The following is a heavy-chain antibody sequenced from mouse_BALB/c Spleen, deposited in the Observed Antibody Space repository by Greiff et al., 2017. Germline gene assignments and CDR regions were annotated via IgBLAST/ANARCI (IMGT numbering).Heavy chain of an antibody. V-gene: IGHV1S137*01. CDR2: ISTYYGDA. J-gene: IGHJ4*01. D-gene: IGHD3-3*01. CDR3: ARGTRRMDY. CDR1: GYTFTDYA. Sequence: QVQLQQSGAELVRPGVSVKISCKGSGYTFTDYAMHWVKQSHAKSLEWIGVISTYYGDASYNQKFKGKATMTVDKSSSTAYMELRSLTSEDSAVYYCARGTRRMDYWGQGTSVTVSS.